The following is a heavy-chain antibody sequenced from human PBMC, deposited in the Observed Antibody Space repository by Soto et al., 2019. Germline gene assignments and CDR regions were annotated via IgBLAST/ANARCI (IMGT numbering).Heavy chain of an antibody. V-gene: IGHV3-7*05. CDR3: ARESPGSNWYAH. Sequence: GGSLRLSCETSGFSFSDYWMSWVRRAPGKGLEWVANVKPDGTQKFYVDSARGRFTIFRDNTKKSLFLQMNSLTAEDTGIYYCARESPGSNWYAHWGQGAQVTVSS. J-gene: IGHJ5*02. CDR2: VKPDGTQK. CDR1: GFSFSDYW.